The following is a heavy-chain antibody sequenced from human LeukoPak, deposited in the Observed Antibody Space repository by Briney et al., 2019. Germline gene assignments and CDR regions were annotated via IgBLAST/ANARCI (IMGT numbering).Heavy chain of an antibody. CDR2: ISPDGRDT. J-gene: IGHJ4*02. V-gene: IGHV3-74*01. CDR1: GFAFSTYW. CDR3: ARWGNRALDY. Sequence: GGSRRLSCAASGFAFSTYWMHWVRQAPGKGPVWVSRISPDGRDTIYADSVKGRFTISRDNSKNTAYLQMNSLRVEDTAVYYCARWGNRALDYWGQGTLVTVSS. D-gene: IGHD7-27*01.